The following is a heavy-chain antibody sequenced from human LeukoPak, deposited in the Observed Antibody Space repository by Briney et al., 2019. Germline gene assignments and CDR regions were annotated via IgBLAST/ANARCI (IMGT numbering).Heavy chain of an antibody. J-gene: IGHJ4*02. CDR1: GFTFSDYY. CDR3: ARGSWRVARIPDY. D-gene: IGHD5-12*01. CDR2: IGVSATAI. V-gene: IGHV3-11*01. Sequence: SGGSLRLSCAASGFTFSDYYLTWIRQAPGEGLEWVSYIGVSATAIHYADSVKGRFTIFRDNAKNSLYLQMNRLRAEDTAVYYCARGSWRVARIPDYWGQGTLVTVSS.